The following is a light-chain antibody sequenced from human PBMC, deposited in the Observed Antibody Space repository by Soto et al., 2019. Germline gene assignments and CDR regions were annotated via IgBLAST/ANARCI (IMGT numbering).Light chain of an antibody. CDR3: QQYNCYFKT. CDR2: AAS. V-gene: IGKV1-5*01. CDR1: HSIGYW. Sequence: QMKKSPATLSESVGDRGTITCGASHSIGYWLAWYQQKPVKAPNLLIYAASSLETGVPSRFSGSGSGTEFTLSISILQPDDSASYYCQQYNCYFKTFGQVTNVDIK. J-gene: IGKJ1*01.